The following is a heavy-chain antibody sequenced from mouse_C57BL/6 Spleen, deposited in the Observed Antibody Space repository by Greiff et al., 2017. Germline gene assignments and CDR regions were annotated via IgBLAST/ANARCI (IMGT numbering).Heavy chain of an antibody. J-gene: IGHJ4*01. D-gene: IGHD1-1*01. Sequence: QVQLQQPGAELVRPGSSVKLSCKASGYTFTSYWMHWVKQRPIQGLEWIGNIDPSDSETHYNQKFKDKATLTVDKSSSTAYMQLSSLTSEDSAVYYWARGGSGYGSSYYAMDYWGQGTSVTVSS. V-gene: IGHV1-52*01. CDR3: ARGGSGYGSSYYAMDY. CDR1: GYTFTSYW. CDR2: IDPSDSET.